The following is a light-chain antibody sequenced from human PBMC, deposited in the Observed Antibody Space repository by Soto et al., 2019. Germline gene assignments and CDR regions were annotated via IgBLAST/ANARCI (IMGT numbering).Light chain of an antibody. CDR3: QQYNNWPPFT. V-gene: IGKV3-15*01. CDR1: QSITSN. CDR2: GAS. Sequence: EIVMTQSPATLSVSPGERATLSCRASQSITSNLAWYQQKPGQSPRLLIYGASTRATGIPTRFSGSGSGTEFTLTISSLQSEYFAVYYCQQYNNWPPFTFGQGKRLEIK. J-gene: IGKJ5*01.